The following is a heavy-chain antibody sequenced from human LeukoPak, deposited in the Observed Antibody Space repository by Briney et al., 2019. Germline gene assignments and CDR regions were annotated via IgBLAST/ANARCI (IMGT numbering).Heavy chain of an antibody. V-gene: IGHV3-64D*06. CDR3: VKESGFMVAPNSAFDI. CDR2: ISRNECST. Sequence: GGSLRLSCSASGFTFNSYPVHWVRQAPGKGLEYVSGISRNECSTYYADSVKGRFTISRDNSKNTLYLQMSSLRAEDTAVYYCVKESGFMVAPNSAFDIWGQGTMVTVSS. D-gene: IGHD4/OR15-4a*01. CDR1: GFTFNSYP. J-gene: IGHJ3*02.